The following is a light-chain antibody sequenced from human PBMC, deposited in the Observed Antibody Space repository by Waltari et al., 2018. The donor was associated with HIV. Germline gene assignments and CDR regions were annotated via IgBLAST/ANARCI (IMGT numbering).Light chain of an antibody. CDR1: SRDIGVYNY. V-gene: IGLV2-14*01. Sequence: QPAPSQPASVSGSPGQSITISCTGSSRDIGVYNYVSWYQHFPGKAPKLIICDVFHRPLGVSDRFSGSKSANTASLTISGLQPDDEGDYYCSSFTRANTVVFGGGTKLTVL. CDR2: DVF. J-gene: IGLJ3*02. CDR3: SSFTRANTVV.